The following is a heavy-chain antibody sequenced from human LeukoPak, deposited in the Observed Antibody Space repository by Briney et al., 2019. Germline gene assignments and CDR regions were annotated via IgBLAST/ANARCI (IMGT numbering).Heavy chain of an antibody. CDR2: LYSGGTT. CDR1: GFTVSSHY. V-gene: IGHV3-66*01. CDR3: ARDLETDISDAFDI. D-gene: IGHD3-9*01. Sequence: GGSLRLSCAASGFTVSSHYMSWVGHAPGKGLEGVSVLYSGGTTYYADSVKGRFTISRDNSKNTLYLQMNSLRAEDTAVYYCARDLETDISDAFDIWGRGTMVTVSS. J-gene: IGHJ3*02.